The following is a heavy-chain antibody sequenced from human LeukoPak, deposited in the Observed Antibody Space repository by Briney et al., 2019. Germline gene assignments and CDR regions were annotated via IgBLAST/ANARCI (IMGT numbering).Heavy chain of an antibody. CDR1: GFTFSSYA. CDR2: ISYDGSNK. CDR3: ARDWGFCSSTSCYSDFDY. Sequence: PGRSLRLSCAASGFTFSSYAMHWVRQAPGKGLEWVAVISYDGSNKYYADSVKGRFTISRDNSKNTLYLQKNSLRAEDTAVYYCARDWGFCSSTSCYSDFDYWGQGTLVTVSS. J-gene: IGHJ4*02. V-gene: IGHV3-30-3*01. D-gene: IGHD2-2*01.